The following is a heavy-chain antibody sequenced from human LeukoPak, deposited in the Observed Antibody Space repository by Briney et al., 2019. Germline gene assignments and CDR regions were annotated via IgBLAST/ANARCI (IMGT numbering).Heavy chain of an antibody. CDR3: ATRDILGFDY. V-gene: IGHV3-30*04. CDR1: GFSLSVYG. Sequence: PGRSLRLSCVASGFSLSVYGMHWVRQAPGKGLKWVAVISFDGSNIDYADSVKGRFTISRDNSKNMLYLQMNSLSAEDTAVYYCATRDILGFDYWGQGTLVTVSP. D-gene: IGHD3-9*01. J-gene: IGHJ4*02. CDR2: ISFDGSNI.